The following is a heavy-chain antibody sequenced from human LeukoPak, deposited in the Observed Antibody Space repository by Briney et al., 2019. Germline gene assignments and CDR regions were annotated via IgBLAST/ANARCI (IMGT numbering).Heavy chain of an antibody. CDR1: GGTFSSYA. CDR2: IIPIFGTA. D-gene: IGHD3-10*01. Sequence: SVKVSCKASGGTFSSYAISWVRQAPGQGLEWMGGIIPIFGTANYAQKFQGRVTITADESTSTAYMELSSLRSEDTAVYYCAREYGSGSYTGIDYWGQGALVTVSS. CDR3: AREYGSGSYTGIDY. V-gene: IGHV1-69*01. J-gene: IGHJ4*02.